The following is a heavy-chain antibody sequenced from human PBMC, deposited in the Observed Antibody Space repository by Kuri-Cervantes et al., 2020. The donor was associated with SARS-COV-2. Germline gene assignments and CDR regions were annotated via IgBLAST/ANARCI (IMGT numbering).Heavy chain of an antibody. J-gene: IGHJ3*02. D-gene: IGHD3-3*01. Sequence: GSLRLSCAASGFTFSSYSMNWVRQAPGKGLEWIGEIYHSGSTNYNPSLKSRVTISVDKSKNQFSLKLSSVTAADTAVYYCAGNYDFWSGYYGDLSAFDIWGQGTMVTVSS. CDR1: GFTFSSYS. CDR3: AGNYDFWSGYYGDLSAFDI. V-gene: IGHV4-4*02. CDR2: IYHSGST.